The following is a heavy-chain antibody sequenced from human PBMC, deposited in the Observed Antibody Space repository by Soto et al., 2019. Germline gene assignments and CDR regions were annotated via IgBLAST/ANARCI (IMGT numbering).Heavy chain of an antibody. V-gene: IGHV3-23*01. Sequence: EVQLLESGGGLVQPGGSLRLSCEASGFIFSDHAMSWVRQAPGKGLEWVSAISGNGIATYYADSVKGRFIISRDNSKNTLYLQMNRLRADDTAVYYCARDAISMVRGTNNWFDPWGQGTLVTVSS. CDR3: ARDAISMVRGTNNWFDP. J-gene: IGHJ5*02. D-gene: IGHD3-10*01. CDR1: GFIFSDHA. CDR2: ISGNGIAT.